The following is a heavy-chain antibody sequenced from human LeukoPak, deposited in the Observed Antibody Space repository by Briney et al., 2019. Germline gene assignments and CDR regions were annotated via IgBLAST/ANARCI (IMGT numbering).Heavy chain of an antibody. D-gene: IGHD2-15*01. CDR2: INHSGST. V-gene: IGHV4-34*01. J-gene: IGHJ4*02. CDR3: ARHFPRSGAGY. CDR1: GGSFSGYY. Sequence: SETLSLTCAVYGGSFSGYYWSWIRQPPGKGLEWIGEINHSGSTNYNPSLKSRVTISVDTSKNQFSLKLSSVTAADTAVYYCARHFPRSGAGYWGQGTLVTVSS.